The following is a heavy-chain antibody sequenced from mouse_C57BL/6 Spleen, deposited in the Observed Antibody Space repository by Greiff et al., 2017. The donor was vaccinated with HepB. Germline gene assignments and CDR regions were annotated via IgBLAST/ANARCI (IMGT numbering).Heavy chain of an antibody. CDR2: INPSSGYT. CDR1: GYTFTSYT. V-gene: IGHV1-4*01. D-gene: IGHD2-3*01. Sequence: VQLKESGAELARPGASVKMSCKASGYTFTSYTMHWVKQRPGQGLEWIGYINPSSGYTKYNQKFKDKATLTADKSSSTAYMQLSSLTSEDSAVYYCARGWTRSYFDYWGQGTTLTVSS. CDR3: ARGWTRSYFDY. J-gene: IGHJ2*01.